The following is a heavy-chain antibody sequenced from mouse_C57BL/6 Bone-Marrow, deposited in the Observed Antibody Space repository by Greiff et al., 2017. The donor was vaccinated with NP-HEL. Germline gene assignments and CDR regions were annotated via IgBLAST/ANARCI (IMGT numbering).Heavy chain of an antibody. CDR3: ARDPTSDY. CDR2: ISDGGSYT. CDR1: GFTFSSYA. Sequence: EVHLVESGGGLVKPGGSLKLSCAASGFTFSSYAMSWVRQTPEKRLEWVATISDGGSYTYYPDNVKGRFTISRDNAKNNLYLQMSHLKSEDTAMYYCARDPTSDYWGQGTTLTVSS. V-gene: IGHV5-4*01. J-gene: IGHJ2*01.